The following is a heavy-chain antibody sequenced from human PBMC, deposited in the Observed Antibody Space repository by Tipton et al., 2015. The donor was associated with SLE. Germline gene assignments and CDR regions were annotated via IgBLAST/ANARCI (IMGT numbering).Heavy chain of an antibody. J-gene: IGHJ4*02. Sequence: GLVKPSETLSLTCTVSGGSVSSYYWSWIRQPPREGLEWIGYIFYNGETNYNPSLKGRVTISLDTSMKQFSLNLMSVTSADTAVYYCASLRFYGDYDLGRWGQGALVTVSS. CDR3: ASLRFYGDYDLGR. CDR2: IFYNGET. CDR1: GGSVSSYY. D-gene: IGHD4-17*01. V-gene: IGHV4-59*02.